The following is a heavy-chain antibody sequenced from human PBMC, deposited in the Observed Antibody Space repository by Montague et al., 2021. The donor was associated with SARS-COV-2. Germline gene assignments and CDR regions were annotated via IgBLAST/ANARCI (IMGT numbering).Heavy chain of an antibody. J-gene: IGHJ4*02. V-gene: IGHV4-39*01. CDR2: IYYSGST. CDR3: ATITLGYCTNGVCQPPDY. CDR1: GGSISSSSYY. D-gene: IGHD2-8*01. Sequence: SETLSLTCTVSGGSISSSSYYWGRIRQPPGKGLEWIGSIYYSGSTYYNPSLKSRVTISVDTSKNQFSLKLSSVTAADTAVYYCATITLGYCTNGVCQPPDYWGQGTLVTVSS.